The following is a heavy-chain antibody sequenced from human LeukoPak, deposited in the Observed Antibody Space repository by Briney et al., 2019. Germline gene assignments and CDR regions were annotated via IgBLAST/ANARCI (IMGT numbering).Heavy chain of an antibody. CDR1: GFIGRDNY. Sequence: GGSPRPFWVASGFIGRDNYISWVRQAPGEGLEWVSIIYRGGNTSYADSVKGRFTISRDKSKNTLYLQMNSLRAEDTAVYHCATFIAAANFDYWGQGTLVTVSS. D-gene: IGHD6-13*01. V-gene: IGHV3-66*01. J-gene: IGHJ4*02. CDR2: IYRGGNT. CDR3: ATFIAAANFDY.